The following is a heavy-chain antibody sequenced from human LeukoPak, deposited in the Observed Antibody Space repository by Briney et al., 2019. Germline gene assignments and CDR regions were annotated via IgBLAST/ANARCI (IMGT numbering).Heavy chain of an antibody. J-gene: IGHJ6*02. Sequence: AASVKVSCKASGYTFTSYGISWVRQAPGQGLEWMGWISAYNGNTNYAQKLQGRVTMTTDTSTSTAYMELRSLRSDDTAVYYCARDRDVDIVATIEVQGLYYYYGMDVWGQGTTVTVSS. CDR3: ARDRDVDIVATIEVQGLYYYYGMDV. CDR2: ISAYNGNT. CDR1: GYTFTSYG. V-gene: IGHV1-18*01. D-gene: IGHD5-12*01.